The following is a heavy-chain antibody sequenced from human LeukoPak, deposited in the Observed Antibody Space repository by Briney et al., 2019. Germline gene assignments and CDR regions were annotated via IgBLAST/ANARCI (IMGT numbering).Heavy chain of an antibody. CDR2: ISSSSSYI. D-gene: IGHD4-17*01. CDR3: ARDEDYGEYFDY. CDR1: GFTFSSYS. V-gene: IGHV3-21*01. Sequence: NTGGSLRLSCAASGFTFSSYSMNWVRQAPGKGLEWVSSISSSSSYIYYADSVKGRFTISRDNAKNSLYLQMNSLRAEDTAVYYCARDEDYGEYFDYWGQGTLVTVSS. J-gene: IGHJ4*02.